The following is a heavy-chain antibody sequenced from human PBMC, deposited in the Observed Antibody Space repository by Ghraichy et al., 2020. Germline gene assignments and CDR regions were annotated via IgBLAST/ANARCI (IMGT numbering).Heavy chain of an antibody. Sequence: SGPTLVKPTQTLTLTCTFSGFSLSTGGMRVSWVRQPPGKALEWLARIDWDDDKFYSSSLKTRLTISKDTSRNQVVLTMTNMDPVDTATYFCTRMDVWGKGTTFPVSS. CDR3: TRMDV. CDR2: IDWDDDK. V-gene: IGHV2-70*04. J-gene: IGHJ6*04. CDR1: GFSLSTGGMR.